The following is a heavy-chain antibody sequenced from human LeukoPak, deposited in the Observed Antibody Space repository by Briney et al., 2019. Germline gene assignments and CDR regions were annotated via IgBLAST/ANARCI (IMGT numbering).Heavy chain of an antibody. J-gene: IGHJ4*02. D-gene: IGHD1-26*01. Sequence: GASVKVSCKASGGTFSSYAISWVRQAPGQGLEWMGGIIPIFGTANYAQKFQGRVTITADESTSTAYMELSSLRSEDTAVYHCAVGANGIFDYWGQGTLVTVSS. V-gene: IGHV1-69*13. CDR3: AVGANGIFDY. CDR2: IIPIFGTA. CDR1: GGTFSSYA.